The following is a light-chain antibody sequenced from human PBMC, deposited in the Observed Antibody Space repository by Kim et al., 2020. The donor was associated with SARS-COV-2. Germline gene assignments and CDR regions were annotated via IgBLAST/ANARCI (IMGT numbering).Light chain of an antibody. J-gene: IGLJ1*01. CDR2: PDN. CDR1: RLGDKY. CDR3: QAWDSSTHNYV. V-gene: IGLV3-1*01. Sequence: PGQTASITCSGYRLGDKYVSWYQQKPGQSPVVVIYPDNQRPSGIPERFSGSNSGNTATLTISGTQAMDEADYYCQAWDSSTHNYVFGAGTKVTVL.